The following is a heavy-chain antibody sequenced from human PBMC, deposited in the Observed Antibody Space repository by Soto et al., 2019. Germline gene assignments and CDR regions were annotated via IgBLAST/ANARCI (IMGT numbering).Heavy chain of an antibody. D-gene: IGHD3-22*01. Sequence: SVKVSCKASGGTFSSYAISWVRQAPGQGLEWMGGIIPIFGTANYAQKFQGRVTITADESTSTAYMELSSLRSEDTAVYYCARDRSPTYYYDSSGYYYGGYYFDYWGQGTLVTVSS. CDR3: ARDRSPTYYYDSSGYYYGGYYFDY. J-gene: IGHJ4*02. V-gene: IGHV1-69*13. CDR1: GGTFSSYA. CDR2: IIPIFGTA.